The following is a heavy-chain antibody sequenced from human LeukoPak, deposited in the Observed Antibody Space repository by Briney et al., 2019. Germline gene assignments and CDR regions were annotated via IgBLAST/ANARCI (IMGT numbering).Heavy chain of an antibody. J-gene: IGHJ4*02. D-gene: IGHD6-6*01. V-gene: IGHV3-33*01. CDR2: IWYDGSKE. CDR1: GFTFSSFG. Sequence: PGRSLRLSSAVSGFTFSSFGMHRVRQAPGKGLESVAVIWYDGSKEYYADPVKGRFTISRDSSKNMLYLQMNSLTAEDTAVYYCARSRGGSSSGVGDNFDYWGQGTLVTVSS. CDR3: ARSRGGSSSGVGDNFDY.